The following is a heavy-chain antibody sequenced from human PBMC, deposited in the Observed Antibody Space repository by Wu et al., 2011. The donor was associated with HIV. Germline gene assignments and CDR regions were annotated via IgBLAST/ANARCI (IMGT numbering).Heavy chain of an antibody. CDR2: INPSGGST. CDR3: ARGGGYDEYYFDY. Sequence: QVQLVQSGAEVKKPGSSVKVSCKASGGTLTSYAISWVRQAPGQGLEWMGIINPSGGSTSYAQKFQGRVTMTRDTSTSTVYMELSSLRSEDTAVYYCARGGGYDEYYFDYWGQGTLVTVSS. V-gene: IGHV1-46*01. CDR1: GGTLTSYA. J-gene: IGHJ4*02. D-gene: IGHD5-12*01.